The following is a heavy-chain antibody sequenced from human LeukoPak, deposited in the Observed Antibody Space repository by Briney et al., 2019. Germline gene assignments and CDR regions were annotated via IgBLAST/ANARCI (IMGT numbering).Heavy chain of an antibody. D-gene: IGHD1-26*01. J-gene: IGHJ4*02. CDR1: GYTLTELS. CDR2: FDPEDGET. V-gene: IGHV1-24*01. CDR3: ATVSPGSYHLGLDY. Sequence: ASVKVSCKVSGYTLTELSMHWVRQAPGKGLEWMGGFDPEDGETIYAQKFQGRVTMTEDTSTDTAYMELSSLRSEDTAVYYCATVSPGSYHLGLDYWGQGTLVTVSS.